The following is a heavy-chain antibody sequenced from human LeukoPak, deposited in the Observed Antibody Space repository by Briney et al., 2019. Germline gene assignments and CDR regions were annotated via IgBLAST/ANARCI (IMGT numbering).Heavy chain of an antibody. CDR2: ISSSGRTI. V-gene: IGHV3-48*03. D-gene: IGHD3-22*01. CDR3: ASYYYDSSGYWVHAFDI. J-gene: IGHJ3*02. Sequence: PGGSLRLSCAVSGFTFSSYEMNWVRQAPGKGPEWVSYISSSGRTIYNADSVKGRFTISRDNAKNSLYLQMNSLRAEDTAVYYCASYYYDSSGYWVHAFDIWGQGTMVTVSS. CDR1: GFTFSSYE.